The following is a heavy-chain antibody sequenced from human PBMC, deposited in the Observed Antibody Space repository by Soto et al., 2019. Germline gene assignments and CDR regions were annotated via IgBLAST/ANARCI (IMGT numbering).Heavy chain of an antibody. CDR2: IYWDDYK. CDR1: GFSFSTGAVG. Sequence: QITLTESGPTLVKPTQTLTLTCTFSGFSFSTGAVGVGWIRQPPGKALEFLSLIYWDDYKRYRPSLKNKITTTKDMARNTVILTMTDLDPEDTATYYCARVYRAASGTRYYFDHWGQGTLVTVSS. CDR3: ARVYRAASGTRYYFDH. D-gene: IGHD6-13*01. V-gene: IGHV2-5*02. J-gene: IGHJ4*02.